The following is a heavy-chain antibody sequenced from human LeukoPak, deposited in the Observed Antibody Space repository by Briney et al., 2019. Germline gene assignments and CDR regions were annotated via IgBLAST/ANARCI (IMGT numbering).Heavy chain of an antibody. CDR3: ARVVPWYRTLDY. V-gene: IGHV4-34*01. D-gene: IGHD3-16*01. CDR2: INHSGST. J-gene: IGHJ4*02. Sequence: KPSETLSLTCAVYGGSFSGYYWSWIRQPPGKGLEWIGEINHSGSTNYNPSLKSRVTISVDTSKNQFSLKLSSVTAADTAVYYWARVVPWYRTLDYWGQGTLVTVSS. CDR1: GGSFSGYY.